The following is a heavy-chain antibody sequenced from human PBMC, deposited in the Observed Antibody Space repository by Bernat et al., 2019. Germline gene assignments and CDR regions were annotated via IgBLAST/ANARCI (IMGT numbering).Heavy chain of an antibody. J-gene: IGHJ4*02. CDR2: IDPSDSYT. Sequence: EVQLVQSGAEVKKPGESLRISCKGSGYSFTSYWISWVRQMPGKGLEWMGRIDPSDSYTNYSPSFQGHVTIPANRSTSTAYRQWSGWKAPDTAMYYCAGRDTARVNDYWGQETLVTVS. CDR3: AGRDTARVNDY. D-gene: IGHD5-18*01. CDR1: GYSFTSYW. V-gene: IGHV5-10-1*03.